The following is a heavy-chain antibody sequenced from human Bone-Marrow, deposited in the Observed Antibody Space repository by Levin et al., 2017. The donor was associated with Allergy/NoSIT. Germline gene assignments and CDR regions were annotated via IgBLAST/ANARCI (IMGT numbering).Heavy chain of an antibody. CDR1: GFTVSNNY. CDR3: ARNVPVTDLGY. Sequence: GGSLRLSCAASGFTVSNNYMTWVRRAPGRGLEWVSLIYSVGTTYYADSVKGRFTISRDSSKNTLYLQMNSLRAEDTAVYYCARNVPVTDLGYWGQGTLVTVSS. J-gene: IGHJ4*02. D-gene: IGHD1-14*01. CDR2: IYSVGTT. V-gene: IGHV3-53*01.